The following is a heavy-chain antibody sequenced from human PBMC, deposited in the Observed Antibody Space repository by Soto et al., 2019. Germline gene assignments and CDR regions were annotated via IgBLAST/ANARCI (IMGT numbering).Heavy chain of an antibody. J-gene: IGHJ4*02. CDR3: ARAELNYYDSSGYPDY. CDR1: GGSISSGGYY. D-gene: IGHD3-22*01. V-gene: IGHV4-31*03. Sequence: QVQLQESGPGLVKPSQTLSLTCTVSGGSISSGGYYWSWIRQHPGKGLEWLGYIYYSGSTYYNPSLKSRVTISVDTSKNQFSLKLSSVTAADTAVYYCARAELNYYDSSGYPDYWGQGTLVTVSS. CDR2: IYYSGST.